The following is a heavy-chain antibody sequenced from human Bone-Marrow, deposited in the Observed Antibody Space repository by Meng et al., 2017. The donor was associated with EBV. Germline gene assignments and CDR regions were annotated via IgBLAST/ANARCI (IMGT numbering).Heavy chain of an antibody. CDR1: GFTFSNYG. J-gene: IGHJ4*02. CDR3: SRDLVGSDDE. CDR2: VSYDGSNI. D-gene: IGHD6-25*01. V-gene: IGHV3-30*03. Sequence: QVQLVESGGGVVQPGRSLRLSCAASGFTFSNYGMRWVRQAPGKGLEWVAVVSYDGSNIYYGDSVKGRFTISRDNSKNTLYLQMNSLRAEDTAVYFCSRDLVGSDDEWGQGTLVTVSS.